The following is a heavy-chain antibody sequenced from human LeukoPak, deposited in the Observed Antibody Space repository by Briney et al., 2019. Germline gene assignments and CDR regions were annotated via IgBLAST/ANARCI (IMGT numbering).Heavy chain of an antibody. D-gene: IGHD2-2*01. CDR1: GFTFTNDF. J-gene: IGHJ4*02. Sequence: PGGSLRISCTASGFTFTNDFMTWVRQAPGKGLEWVSYISSASGSIYYADSVKGRFTISRDNAKNSLFLQMNSLRAEDTAVYYCARLPAYCSSTSCYYDYWGQGTLVTVSS. V-gene: IGHV3-48*04. CDR3: ARLPAYCSSTSCYYDY. CDR2: ISSASGSI.